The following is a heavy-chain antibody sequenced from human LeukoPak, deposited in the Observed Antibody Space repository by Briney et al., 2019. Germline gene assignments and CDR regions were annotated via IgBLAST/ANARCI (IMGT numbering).Heavy chain of an antibody. D-gene: IGHD3-9*01. CDR3: ARSPFFWLFYRPDWFDP. CDR2: IYYSGST. CDR1: GGPISSSSYY. J-gene: IGHJ5*02. Sequence: SETLSLPCTVSGGPISSSSYYWGWIRQPPGKGLEWNGSIYYSGSTYYNPSLKSRVTISVDTSKNQFSLKLSSVTAADTAVYYCARSPFFWLFYRPDWFDPWGQGTLVTVSS. V-gene: IGHV4-39*01.